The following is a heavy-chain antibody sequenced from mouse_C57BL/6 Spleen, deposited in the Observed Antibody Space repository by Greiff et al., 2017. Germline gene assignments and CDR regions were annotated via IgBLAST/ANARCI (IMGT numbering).Heavy chain of an antibody. D-gene: IGHD1-1*01. Sequence: EVQLVESGGGLVKPGGSLKLSCAASGFTFSSYAMSWVRQTPEKRLEWVATISDGGSYTYYPDNVKGRFTISRDNAKNNLYLQMSHLKSEDTAMYYCARDAPHYYGSSYGGYAMDYWGQGTTVTVSS. CDR1: GFTFSSYA. CDR3: ARDAPHYYGSSYGGYAMDY. V-gene: IGHV5-4*01. J-gene: IGHJ4*01. CDR2: ISDGGSYT.